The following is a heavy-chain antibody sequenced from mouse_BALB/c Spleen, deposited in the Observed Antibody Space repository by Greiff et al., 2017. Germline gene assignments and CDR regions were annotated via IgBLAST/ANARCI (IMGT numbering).Heavy chain of an antibody. CDR1: GFAFSSYD. Sequence: EVQVVESGGGLVKPGGSLKLSCAASGFAFSSYDMSWVRQTPEKRLEWVAYISSGGGSTYYPDTVKGRFTISSDNAKNILYLQMSSLKSEDTAMYYCARHLYNYDHGSAMDDWGQGTSVTVSS. J-gene: IGHJ4*01. D-gene: IGHD2-12*01. CDR2: ISSGGGST. V-gene: IGHV5-12-1*01. CDR3: ARHLYNYDHGSAMDD.